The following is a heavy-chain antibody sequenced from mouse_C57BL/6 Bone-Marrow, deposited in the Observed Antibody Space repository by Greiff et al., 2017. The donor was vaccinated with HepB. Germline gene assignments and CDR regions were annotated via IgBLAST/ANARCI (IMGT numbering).Heavy chain of an antibody. Sequence: QVQLKQPGAELVKPGASVKLSCKASGYTFTSYWMHWVKQRPGRGLEWIGRIDPNSGGTKYNEKFKSKATLTVDKPSSTAYMQLSSLTSEDSAVYYCAREGAYYSNLYAMDYWGQGTSVTVSS. J-gene: IGHJ4*01. CDR2: IDPNSGGT. D-gene: IGHD2-5*01. CDR1: GYTFTSYW. V-gene: IGHV1-72*01. CDR3: AREGAYYSNLYAMDY.